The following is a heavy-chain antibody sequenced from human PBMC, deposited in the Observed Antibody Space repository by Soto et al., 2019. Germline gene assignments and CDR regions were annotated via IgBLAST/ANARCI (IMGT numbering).Heavy chain of an antibody. CDR2: TRNKANSYTT. CDR3: ARDRLDYYGMDV. J-gene: IGHJ6*02. V-gene: IGHV3-72*01. Sequence: EVQLVESGGGLVQPGGSLRLSCAASGFTFSDHYMDWVRQAPGKGLEWVGRTRNKANSYTTEYAASVKGRFTISRDDSKNSLYLQMNSLNTEDTAVYYCARDRLDYYGMDVWGQGTTVTVSS. CDR1: GFTFSDHY.